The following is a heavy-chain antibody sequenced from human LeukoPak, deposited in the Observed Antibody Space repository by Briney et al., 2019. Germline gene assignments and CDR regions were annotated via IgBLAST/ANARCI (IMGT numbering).Heavy chain of an antibody. CDR2: ISGSGGST. D-gene: IGHD7-27*01. CDR3: AKDPSWGSVYYFVY. Sequence: XXRQAPXXXXXXXXAISGSGGSTYYADSVKGRFTISRDNSKNTLYLQMNSLRAEDTAVYYCAKDPSWGSVYYFVYWGQGTLVTVSS. V-gene: IGHV3-23*01. J-gene: IGHJ4*02.